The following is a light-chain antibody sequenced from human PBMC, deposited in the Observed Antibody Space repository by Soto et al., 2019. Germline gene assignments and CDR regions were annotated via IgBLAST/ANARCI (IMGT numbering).Light chain of an antibody. V-gene: IGKV3-11*01. J-gene: IGKJ2*01. CDR2: DAS. Sequence: EIVLTQSPATLSLSPGERATLSCRASQSVSSYLAWYQQKPGQAPRLLIYDASNRATGIPARFSGGGSGTDFTLTLSSLWPVDFAVCYCRQRFTCLGFTFGQGTKLEI. CDR1: QSVSSY. CDR3: RQRFTCLGFT.